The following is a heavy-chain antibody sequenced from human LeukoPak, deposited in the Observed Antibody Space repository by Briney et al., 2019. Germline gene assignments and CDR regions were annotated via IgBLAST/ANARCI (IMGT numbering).Heavy chain of an antibody. CDR1: GFTFSSYA. J-gene: IGHJ4*02. Sequence: GGSLRLSCAASGFTFSSYAMSWVRQAPGKGLEWVSSISGGGSGTYYADSVKGRFTISRDNSKNTLYLQMNSLKTEDTAVYYCARTTPSVGADYWGQGTLVTVSS. V-gene: IGHV3-23*01. CDR2: ISGGGSGT. D-gene: IGHD1-26*01. CDR3: ARTTPSVGADY.